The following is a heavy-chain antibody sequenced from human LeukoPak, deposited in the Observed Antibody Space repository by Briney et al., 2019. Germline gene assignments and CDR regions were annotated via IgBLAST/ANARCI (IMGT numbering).Heavy chain of an antibody. CDR3: ARRPITMIVVVRARYYFDY. CDR2: ISYSGST. D-gene: IGHD3-22*01. V-gene: IGHV4-61*01. J-gene: IGHJ4*02. Sequence: SETLSLTCTVSGGSVSSGSHYWSWIRQPLGKGLEWIGYISYSGSTNYNPSLNVRVTISVDTSKNQFSLKLSSVTAADTAVYYCARRPITMIVVVRARYYFDYWGQGTLVTASS. CDR1: GGSVSSGSHY.